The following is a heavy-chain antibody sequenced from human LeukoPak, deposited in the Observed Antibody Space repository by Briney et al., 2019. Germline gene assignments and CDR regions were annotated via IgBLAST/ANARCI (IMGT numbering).Heavy chain of an antibody. CDR3: ARVPSYGSRDIWFDP. CDR2: INHSGST. J-gene: IGHJ5*02. Sequence: PSETLSLTCAVYGGSSSGYYWSWIRQPPGKGLEWIGEINHSGSTNSNPSLKSRVTISVDTSKNQFSRKLGSVTAADSAVYYCARVPSYGSRDIWFDPWGKGTLVTVSS. D-gene: IGHD3-22*01. CDR1: GGSSSGYY. V-gene: IGHV4-34*01.